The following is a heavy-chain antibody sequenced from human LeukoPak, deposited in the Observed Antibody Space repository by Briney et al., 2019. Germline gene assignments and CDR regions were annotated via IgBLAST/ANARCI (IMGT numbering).Heavy chain of an antibody. D-gene: IGHD3-10*01. V-gene: IGHV1-69*01. CDR1: GGTFSSYA. CDR2: IIPIFGTA. Sequence: SVKVSCKASGGTFSSYAISWVRQAPGQGLEWMGGIIPIFGTANYAQKFQGRVTITADESTSTAYMELSSLRSEDTAVYYCARAYYYGSGSYLDNYYYGMDVWGQGTTVTVSS. J-gene: IGHJ6*02. CDR3: ARAYYYGSGSYLDNYYYGMDV.